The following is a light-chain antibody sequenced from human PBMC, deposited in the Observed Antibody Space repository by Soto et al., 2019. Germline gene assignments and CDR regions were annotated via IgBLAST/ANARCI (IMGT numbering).Light chain of an antibody. CDR3: CSYAGSSPVV. J-gene: IGLJ2*01. CDR2: EGS. Sequence: SALTQPASVSGSPGQSITISCTGTSSDVGSYNLVSWYQQHPGKAPKLMIYEGSKRPSGVSNRFSGSKSGNTASLTISGLQAEDEADYYCCSYAGSSPVVFGGGTKVTVL. V-gene: IGLV2-23*01. CDR1: SSDVGSYNL.